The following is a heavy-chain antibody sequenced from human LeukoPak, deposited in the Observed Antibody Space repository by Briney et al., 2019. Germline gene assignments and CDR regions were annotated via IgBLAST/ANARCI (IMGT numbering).Heavy chain of an antibody. CDR3: ARVGIAAAKWGGFIDY. CDR1: GGSFSSYY. D-gene: IGHD6-13*01. V-gene: IGHV4-59*01. J-gene: IGHJ4*02. CDR2: IYYSGST. Sequence: PSETLSLTCTVSGGSFSSYYWSWIRQPPGKGLEWIGYIYYSGSTNYNPSLKSRVTISVDTSKNQFSLKLSSVTAADTAVYYCARVGIAAAKWGGFIDYWGQGTLVTVSS.